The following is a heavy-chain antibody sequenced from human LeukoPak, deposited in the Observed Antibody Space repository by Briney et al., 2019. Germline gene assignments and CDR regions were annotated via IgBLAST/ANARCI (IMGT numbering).Heavy chain of an antibody. CDR2: ISGSGGSK. J-gene: IGHJ5*02. Sequence: GGSLRLSCAASGFTCSSYAMSWNRQATSQLLQWISAISGSGGSKYYADSVKGRFTIARENSKNTLYLQMNSMRDVDTAVYYCAKEGEKLELLGWFDPWGQGTLVTVSS. CDR3: AKEGEKLELLGWFDP. V-gene: IGHV3-23*01. D-gene: IGHD1-7*01. CDR1: GFTCSSYA.